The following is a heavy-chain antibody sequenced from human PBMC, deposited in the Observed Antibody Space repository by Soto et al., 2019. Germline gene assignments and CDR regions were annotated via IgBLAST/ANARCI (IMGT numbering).Heavy chain of an antibody. D-gene: IGHD1-1*01. J-gene: IGHJ6*02. CDR3: AKVLCLEGLCYYYYGLDV. Sequence: GGSLRLSCAASGFTFSSYAMSWVRQAPGKGLEWVSAISGSGGSTYYADSVKGRFTISRDNSKNTLYLQMNSLRAEDTAVYYCAKVLCLEGLCYYYYGLDVWGQGTTVTVSS. V-gene: IGHV3-23*01. CDR1: GFTFSSYA. CDR2: ISGSGGST.